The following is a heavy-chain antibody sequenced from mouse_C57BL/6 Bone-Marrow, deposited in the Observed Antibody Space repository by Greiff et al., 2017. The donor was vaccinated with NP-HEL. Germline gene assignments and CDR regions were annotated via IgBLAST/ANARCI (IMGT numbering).Heavy chain of an antibody. CDR2: IYPRSGNT. CDR3: ARSEEPYGNYLYAMDY. CDR1: GYTFTSYG. D-gene: IGHD2-1*01. J-gene: IGHJ4*01. Sequence: QVQLQQSGAELARPGASVKLSCKASGYTFTSYGISWVKQRTGQGLEWIGEIYPRSGNTYYNEKFKGKATLTADKSSSTAYMELRSLTSEDSAVYFCARSEEPYGNYLYAMDYWGQGTSVTVSS. V-gene: IGHV1-81*01.